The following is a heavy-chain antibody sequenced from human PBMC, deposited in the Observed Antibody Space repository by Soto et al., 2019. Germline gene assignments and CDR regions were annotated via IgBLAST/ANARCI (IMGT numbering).Heavy chain of an antibody. CDR1: GGFVSSGSYY. CDR3: ARVERGTATTVVDAFDI. D-gene: IGHD1-1*01. Sequence: QVQLQQWGAGLLKPSETLSLTCAVYGGFVSSGSYYWSWIRQPPGKGLEWIGQMSHSGGTHFNPSLNSRVTISVGTSKNQFSLKMSWVTAAVMALYYCARVERGTATTVVDAFDIWGPGTMVTVSS. J-gene: IGHJ3*02. V-gene: IGHV4-34*01. CDR2: MSHSGGT.